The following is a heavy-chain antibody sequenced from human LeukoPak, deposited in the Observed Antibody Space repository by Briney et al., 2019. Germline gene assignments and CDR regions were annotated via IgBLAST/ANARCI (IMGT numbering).Heavy chain of an antibody. D-gene: IGHD3-3*01. J-gene: IGHJ5*02. V-gene: IGHV3-7*03. CDR2: INQDGTEK. CDR1: GFPFSTYW. CDR3: AKDQGYYDFWSGYYGSYPFDP. Sequence: QPGESLRLSCAASGFPFSTYWMSWVRQAPGKGLEWVANINQDGTEKYYVDSVKGRFTISRDYTKNSLYLQMNSLRAEDTAVYYCAKDQGYYDFWSGYYGSYPFDPWGQGTLVTVSS.